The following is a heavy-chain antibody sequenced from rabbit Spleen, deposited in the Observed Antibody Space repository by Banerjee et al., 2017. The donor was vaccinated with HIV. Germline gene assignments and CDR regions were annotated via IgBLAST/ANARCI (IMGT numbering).Heavy chain of an antibody. Sequence: QQQLEESGGGLVKPEGSLTLTCKASGSDLSSYYYMCWVRQAPGKGLEWIACIDAGSSGSTYSATWAKGRFIMSRTSSTTVTLQMTSLTAADTATYFCARDLVTAIGWNFALWGPGTLVTVS. CDR1: GSDLSSYYY. CDR2: IDAGSSGST. CDR3: ARDLVTAIGWNFAL. D-gene: IGHD7-1*01. J-gene: IGHJ6*01. V-gene: IGHV1S45*01.